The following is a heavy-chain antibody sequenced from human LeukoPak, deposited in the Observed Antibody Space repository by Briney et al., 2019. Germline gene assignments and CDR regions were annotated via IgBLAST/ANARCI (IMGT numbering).Heavy chain of an antibody. J-gene: IGHJ5*02. V-gene: IGHV3-48*01. CDR3: ARDTSGFGRFDT. CDR1: GFTFSSYN. D-gene: IGHD3-22*01. Sequence: PTGGSLRLSCAASGFTFSSYNMNWVRQAPGKGLEWISYITSISNTIYYADSVKGRFTISRDNANNSLYLQMNSLRAEDTAVYYCARDTSGFGRFDTWGQGTLVTVSS. CDR2: ITSISNTI.